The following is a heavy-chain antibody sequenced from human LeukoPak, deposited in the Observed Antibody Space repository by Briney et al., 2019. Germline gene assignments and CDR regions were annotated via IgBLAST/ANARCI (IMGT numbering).Heavy chain of an antibody. CDR3: GVATIRSPNNP. Sequence: ASVKVSCKASGHTFTGYYMHWVRQAPGQGLEWMGWINPNSGGTNYAQKFQGRVTMTRGTSISTAYMELSRLRSDDTAVYYCGVATIRSPNNPWGQGTLVTVSS. CDR1: GHTFTGYY. CDR2: INPNSGGT. V-gene: IGHV1-2*02. D-gene: IGHD5-12*01. J-gene: IGHJ5*02.